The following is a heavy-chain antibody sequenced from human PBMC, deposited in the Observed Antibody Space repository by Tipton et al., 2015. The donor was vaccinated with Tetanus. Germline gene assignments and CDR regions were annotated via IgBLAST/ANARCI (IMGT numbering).Heavy chain of an antibody. V-gene: IGHV4-34*01. Sequence: TLSLTCAVYGGTFSGYYWSWIRQPPGKGLEWFGEINHSGCTRYNPSLKSRLTISVDTSKDQFSLKLSSVVASDTAVYYCARGPFAYDRWGQGALDTVSS. CDR1: GGTFSGYY. J-gene: IGHJ5*02. CDR3: ARGPFAYDR. CDR2: INHSGCT.